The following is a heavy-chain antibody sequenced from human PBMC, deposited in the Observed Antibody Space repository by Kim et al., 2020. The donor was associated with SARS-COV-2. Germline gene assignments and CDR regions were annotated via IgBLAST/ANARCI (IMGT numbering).Heavy chain of an antibody. V-gene: IGHV4-39*07. D-gene: IGHD3-16*01. CDR1: GGSISSSSYY. Sequence: SETLSLTCTVSGGSISSSSYYWGWIRQPPGKGLEWIGSIYYSGSTYYNPSLKSRVTISVDTSKNQFSLKLSSVTAADTAVYYCARVFLGRGYVYFDYWGQGTLVTVSS. CDR2: IYYSGST. J-gene: IGHJ4*02. CDR3: ARVFLGRGYVYFDY.